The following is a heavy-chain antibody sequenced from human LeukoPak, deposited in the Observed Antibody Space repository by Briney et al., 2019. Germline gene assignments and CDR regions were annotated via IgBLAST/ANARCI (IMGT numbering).Heavy chain of an antibody. V-gene: IGHV4-34*01. Sequence: SETLSLTCAVYGGSFSDYSWNWIRQPPGKGLEWIGEINHSGSTNYNPSLKSRLTISVDTSKNQFSLKLNSVTAADTAVYYCARDGGYGHYDYWGRGTLVTVSS. J-gene: IGHJ4*02. CDR2: INHSGST. CDR3: ARDGGYGHYDY. CDR1: GGSFSDYS. D-gene: IGHD5-18*01.